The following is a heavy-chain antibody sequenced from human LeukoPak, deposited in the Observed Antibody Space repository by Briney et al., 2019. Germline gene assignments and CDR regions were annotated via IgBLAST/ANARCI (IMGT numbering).Heavy chain of an antibody. D-gene: IGHD2-2*02. V-gene: IGHV4-31*03. Sequence: SETLSLTCTVSGGSISSGGYYWSWIRQHPGKGLEWIGYIYYSGSTYYNPSLKSRVTISGDTSKNQFSLKLSSVTAADTAVYYCARVPRDRYCSSTSCYTKGGYFDYWGQGTLVTVSS. CDR2: IYYSGST. J-gene: IGHJ4*02. CDR1: GGSISSGGYY. CDR3: ARVPRDRYCSSTSCYTKGGYFDY.